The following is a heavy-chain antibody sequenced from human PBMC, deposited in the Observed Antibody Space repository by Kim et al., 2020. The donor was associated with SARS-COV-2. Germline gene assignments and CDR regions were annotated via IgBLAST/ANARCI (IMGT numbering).Heavy chain of an antibody. Sequence: GGSLRLSCAASGFTFSSYWMSWVRQAPGKGLEWVANIKQDGSEKYYVDSVKGRFTISRDNAKNSLYLQMNSLRAEDTAVYYCARIVVVPAAIFAFGGGTPNYYYYGMDVWGQGTTVTVSS. CDR1: GFTFSSYW. J-gene: IGHJ6*02. CDR3: ARIVVVPAAIFAFGGGTPNYYYYGMDV. CDR2: IKQDGSEK. D-gene: IGHD2-2*02. V-gene: IGHV3-7*03.